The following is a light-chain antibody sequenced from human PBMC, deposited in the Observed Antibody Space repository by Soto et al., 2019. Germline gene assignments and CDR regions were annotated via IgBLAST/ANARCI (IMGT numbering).Light chain of an antibody. J-gene: IGKJ4*02. V-gene: IGKV3-15*01. CDR2: GAS. Sequence: EIVMTQSPATLSVSPGERATLSCRASQSVSRNLAWYQQKPGQAPRLLIYGASTKATGIPARFSGSGSGTEFTLTISSLQSEDFAVYYCQQYNNWLTVGGGTKVEIK. CDR3: QQYNNWLT. CDR1: QSVSRN.